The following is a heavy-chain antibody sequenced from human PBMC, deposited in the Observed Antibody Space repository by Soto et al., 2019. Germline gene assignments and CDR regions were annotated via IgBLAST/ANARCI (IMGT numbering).Heavy chain of an antibody. CDR3: ARVEIEWFGELLTYGMDV. CDR2: INHSGST. Sequence: SETLSLTCAVYGGSFSGYYWSWIRQPPGKGVEWIGEINHSGSTNYNPSLKSRVTISVDTSKNQFSLKLSSVTAADTAVYYCARVEIEWFGELLTYGMDVWGQGTTVTVSS. V-gene: IGHV4-34*01. D-gene: IGHD3-10*01. CDR1: GGSFSGYY. J-gene: IGHJ6*02.